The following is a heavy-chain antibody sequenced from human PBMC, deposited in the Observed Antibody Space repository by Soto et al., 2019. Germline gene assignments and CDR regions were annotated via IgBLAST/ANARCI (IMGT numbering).Heavy chain of an antibody. D-gene: IGHD2-21*01. J-gene: IGHJ6*02. CDR3: ARGDWPTQMDV. CDR1: GGSISSGGYY. Sequence: SETLSLTCTVPGGSISSGGYYWSWIRQHPGKGLEWIGYIYFSGSTYYNPSLKSRVIISVDTSKNQFSLRLSSVTAADTAVYYCARGDWPTQMDVWGQGTTVTVSS. V-gene: IGHV4-31*03. CDR2: IYFSGST.